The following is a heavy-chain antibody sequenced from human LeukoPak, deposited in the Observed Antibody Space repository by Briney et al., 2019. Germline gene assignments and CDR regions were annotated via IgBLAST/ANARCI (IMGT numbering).Heavy chain of an antibody. CDR3: AREMADYYDNSGYPHAFDI. Sequence: ASVKVSCKASGYTFTSYGISWVRQAPGQGLEWMGWISAYNGNTNYAQKLQGRVTMTTDTSTSTAYMELRSLRSDDTAVYYCAREMADYYDNSGYPHAFDIWGQGTMVTVSS. CDR2: ISAYNGNT. J-gene: IGHJ3*02. V-gene: IGHV1-18*01. D-gene: IGHD3-22*01. CDR1: GYTFTSYG.